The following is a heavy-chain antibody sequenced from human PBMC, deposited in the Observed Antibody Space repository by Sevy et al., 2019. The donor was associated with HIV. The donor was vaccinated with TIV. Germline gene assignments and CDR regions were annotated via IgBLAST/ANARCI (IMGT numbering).Heavy chain of an antibody. Sequence: SETLSLTCTVSGGSISSGSYYWSWIRQPAGKGLEWIGRSYTSGSTNYNPSLNSRVTISVDTSKNQFSLKLSSVTAADPAVYYCARSSHCSGGSCYSTYYFDYWGQGTLVNVSS. D-gene: IGHD2-15*01. J-gene: IGHJ4*02. CDR2: SYTSGST. CDR3: ARSSHCSGGSCYSTYYFDY. V-gene: IGHV4-61*02. CDR1: GGSISSGSYY.